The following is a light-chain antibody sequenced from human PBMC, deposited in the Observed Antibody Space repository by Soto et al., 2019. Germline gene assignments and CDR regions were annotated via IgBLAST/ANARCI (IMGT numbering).Light chain of an antibody. Sequence: IQLTQSPSSLSASVGDRVTISCRASQGIGNYLAWYQQKPGEPPKLLIYDVYTLLSGVPLRFGGSGSGTDFTLTISSLQPEDFATYYCQQLNKYPVTFGQGTRLEIK. CDR1: QGIGNY. CDR3: QQLNKYPVT. CDR2: DVY. J-gene: IGKJ5*01. V-gene: IGKV1-9*01.